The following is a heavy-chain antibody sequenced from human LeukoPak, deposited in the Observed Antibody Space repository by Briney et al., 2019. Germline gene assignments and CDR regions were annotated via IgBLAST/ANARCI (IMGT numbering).Heavy chain of an antibody. V-gene: IGHV3-64*01. D-gene: IGHD3-16*01. J-gene: IGHJ4*02. CDR2: ISNNGGST. CDR3: ARDLLYYDMTGDY. Sequence: GGSLRLSCAASGFIFSNYAMHWVRQAPGKGPEYVSGISNNGGSTYYANSVKGRYIISRDNSKNTLFLQMDSLRPEDMAVYYCARDLLYYDMTGDYWGQGSLVTVSS. CDR1: GFIFSNYA.